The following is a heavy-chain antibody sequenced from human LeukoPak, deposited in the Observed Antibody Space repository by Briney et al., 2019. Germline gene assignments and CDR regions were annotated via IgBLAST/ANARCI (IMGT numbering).Heavy chain of an antibody. CDR2: IYPGDSDT. Sequence: KGGESLKISCKGSGYDFTNYWIAWVRQLPGKGLEWMGIIYPGDSDTRYSPSFQGQVTISADKSISTAYLQWSSLKASDTAMYYCARRRVARDILTGYSDAFDIWGQGTMVTVSS. CDR1: GYDFTNYW. CDR3: ARRRVARDILTGYSDAFDI. J-gene: IGHJ3*02. V-gene: IGHV5-51*01. D-gene: IGHD3-9*01.